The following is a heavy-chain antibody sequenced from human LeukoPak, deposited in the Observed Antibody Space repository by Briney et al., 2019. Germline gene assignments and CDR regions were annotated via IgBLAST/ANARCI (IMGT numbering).Heavy chain of an antibody. CDR2: ISSSSSYI. CDR1: GLTFSTSG. CDR3: ARDRRVAAAGSYDY. V-gene: IGHV3-21*01. J-gene: IGHJ4*02. D-gene: IGHD6-13*01. Sequence: PGGSLRLSCTVSGLTFSTSGFNWVRQAPGKGLEWVSSISSSSSYIYYADSVKGRFTISRDNAKNPLYLQMNSLRAEDTAVYYCARDRRVAAAGSYDYWGQGTLVTVSS.